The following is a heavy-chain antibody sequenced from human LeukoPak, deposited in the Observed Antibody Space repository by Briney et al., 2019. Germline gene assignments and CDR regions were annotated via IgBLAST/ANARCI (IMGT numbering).Heavy chain of an antibody. CDR2: INPNSGGT. J-gene: IGHJ5*02. CDR1: GYTFTGYY. Sequence: GASVKVSCKASGYTFTGYYMLWVRQAPGQGLEWMAWINPNSGGTNYAQKFQGRVTMTRDTSISTAYMELSRLRSDDTAVYYCARDRPELSITIFSGWFDPWGQGTLVTVSS. CDR3: ARDRPELSITIFSGWFDP. D-gene: IGHD3-3*01. V-gene: IGHV1-2*02.